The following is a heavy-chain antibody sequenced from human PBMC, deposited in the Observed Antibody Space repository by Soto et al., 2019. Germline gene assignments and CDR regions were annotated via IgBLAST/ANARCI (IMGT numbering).Heavy chain of an antibody. CDR2: IYYSGST. CDR3: ARADYSNYNRYFDY. J-gene: IGHJ4*02. V-gene: IGHV4-59*01. Sequence: SETLSLTCTVSGGSISGYYWSWIRQPPGKGLEWIGYIYYSGSTNYNPSLKSRVTISVDTSKNQFSLKLSSVTAADTAVYYCARADYSNYNRYFDYWGQGTLVTVSS. D-gene: IGHD4-4*01. CDR1: GGSISGYY.